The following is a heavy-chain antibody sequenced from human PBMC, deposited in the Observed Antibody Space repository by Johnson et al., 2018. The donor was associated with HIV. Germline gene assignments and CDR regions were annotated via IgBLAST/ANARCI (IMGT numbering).Heavy chain of an antibody. CDR1: GFTFSSFA. D-gene: IGHD1-7*01. CDR3: AKEKLELRTGDAFDI. J-gene: IGHJ3*02. V-gene: IGHV3-23*01. CDR2: ISGSGHST. Sequence: EVLLLESGGGLVQPGGSLRLSCAASGFTFSSFAMSWVRQAPGKGLEWVSAISGSGHSTYYANSAKGRFTISRDSSNNTLYLQMNSLRAADTAVYYCAKEKLELRTGDAFDIWGQGTIVTVSS.